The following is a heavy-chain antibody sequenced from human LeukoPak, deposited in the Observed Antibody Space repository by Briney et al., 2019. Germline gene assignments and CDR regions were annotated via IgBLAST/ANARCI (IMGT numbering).Heavy chain of an antibody. Sequence: GGSLRLSCAASGFXFSYYEINWVRQAPGKGLEWISFISHSGTNPYYADSVKGRFTISRDNAKNSLYLQMSSLRAEDTALYYCTKNGFYAFDYWGQGALVTVSS. J-gene: IGHJ4*02. CDR3: TKNGFYAFDY. CDR1: GFXFSYYE. CDR2: ISHSGTNP. V-gene: IGHV3-48*03. D-gene: IGHD3-16*01.